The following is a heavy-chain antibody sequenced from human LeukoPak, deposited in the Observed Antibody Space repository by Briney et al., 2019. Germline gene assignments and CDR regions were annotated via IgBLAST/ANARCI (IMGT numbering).Heavy chain of an antibody. CDR3: ATSLGGGRDYDILTGYPADLRY. V-gene: IGHV1-24*01. CDR2: FDPEDGET. CDR1: GYTHTELS. Sequence: ASVKVYCEVSGYTHTELSMHWVRQAPGKGHEWMGGFDPEDGETIYAQKFQGRVTMTEDTSTDTAYMELSSLRSEDTAVYYCATSLGGGRDYDILTGYPADLRYWGQGTLVTVSS. D-gene: IGHD3-9*01. J-gene: IGHJ4*02.